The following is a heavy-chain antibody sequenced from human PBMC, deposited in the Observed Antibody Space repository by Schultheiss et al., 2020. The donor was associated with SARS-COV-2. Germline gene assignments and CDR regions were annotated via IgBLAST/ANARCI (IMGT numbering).Heavy chain of an antibody. V-gene: IGHV1-69*13. CDR3: ARDRTAYGGYGD. CDR2: IIPIFGTA. D-gene: IGHD5-12*01. Sequence: SVKVSCKASGYTFTGYYMHWVRQAPGQGLEWMGGIIPIFGTANYAQKFQGRVTITADESTSTAYMELSSLRSEDTAVYYCARDRTAYGGYGDWGQGTLVTVSS. J-gene: IGHJ4*02. CDR1: GYTFTGYY.